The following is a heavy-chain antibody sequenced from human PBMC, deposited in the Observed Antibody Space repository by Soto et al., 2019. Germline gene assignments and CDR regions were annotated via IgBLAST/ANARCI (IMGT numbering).Heavy chain of an antibody. Sequence: EVQLVESGGALAQPGGSLRLSCAASRFTFSSYEMNWVRQAPGKGLEWVSYISSSGYTVYYADSVRGRFTISRDNTRNSLYLQMNSLRDEDTALYYCAKSGYSSGWFFDYWGQGTLVTVSS. CDR2: ISSSGYTV. V-gene: IGHV3-48*03. CDR1: RFTFSSYE. CDR3: AKSGYSSGWFFDY. D-gene: IGHD6-19*01. J-gene: IGHJ4*02.